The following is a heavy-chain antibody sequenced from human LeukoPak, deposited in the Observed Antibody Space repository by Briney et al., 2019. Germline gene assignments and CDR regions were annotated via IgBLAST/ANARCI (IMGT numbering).Heavy chain of an antibody. D-gene: IGHD3-16*01. J-gene: IGHJ4*02. Sequence: GASVKVSCKASGYTFTSYAMQWVRQAPGQRLEWMGWINTVNGNTKYSQKFQGRVTITRDTSASTAYMELSSLRSEDTAVYYCAREPHGGYVFVYWGQGTRVTVSS. CDR2: INTVNGNT. V-gene: IGHV1-3*04. CDR3: AREPHGGYVFVY. CDR1: GYTFTSYA.